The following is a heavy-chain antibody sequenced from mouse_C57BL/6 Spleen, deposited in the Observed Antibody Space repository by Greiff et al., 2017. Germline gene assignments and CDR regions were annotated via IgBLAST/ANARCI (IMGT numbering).Heavy chain of an antibody. CDR2: ISSGSSTI. V-gene: IGHV5-17*01. CDR3: ASGGGLSYWYFDV. J-gene: IGHJ1*03. D-gene: IGHD3-3*01. Sequence: EVKLMESGGGLVKPGGSLKLSCAASGFTFSDYGMHWVRQAPEKGLEWVAYISSGSSTIYYADTVKGRFTISRDNAKNTLFLQMTSLRSEDTAMYYCASGGGLSYWYFDVWGTGTTVTVSS. CDR1: GFTFSDYG.